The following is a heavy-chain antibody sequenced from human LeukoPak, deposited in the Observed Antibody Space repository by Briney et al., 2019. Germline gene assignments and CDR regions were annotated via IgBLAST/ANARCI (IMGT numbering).Heavy chain of an antibody. Sequence: GESLKISCKGSVYSFTSYWIGCGRQIPGKGLEWVGSIYPGDSAPRYSPSFQGQVTISADNSISTSYLQWSILKSSDTAMYYWLSRTNGYSSSCYPFDYWGQGPLVTVSA. J-gene: IGHJ4*02. V-gene: IGHV5-51*01. CDR3: LSRTNGYSSSCYPFDY. CDR2: IYPGDSAP. D-gene: IGHD6-13*01. CDR1: VYSFTSYW.